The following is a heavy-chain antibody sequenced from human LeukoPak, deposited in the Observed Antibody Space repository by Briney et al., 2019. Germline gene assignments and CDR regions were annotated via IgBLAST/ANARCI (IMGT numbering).Heavy chain of an antibody. CDR3: ARDEVEYCSGGSCYGWFDP. Sequence: SETLSLTCTVSGGSISSYYWSWTRQPPGKGLEWIGYIYYSGSTNYNPSLKSRVTISVDTSKNQFSLKLSSVTAADTAVYYCARDEVEYCSGGSCYGWFDPWGQGTLVTVSS. CDR1: GGSISSYY. D-gene: IGHD2-15*01. V-gene: IGHV4-59*01. CDR2: IYYSGST. J-gene: IGHJ5*02.